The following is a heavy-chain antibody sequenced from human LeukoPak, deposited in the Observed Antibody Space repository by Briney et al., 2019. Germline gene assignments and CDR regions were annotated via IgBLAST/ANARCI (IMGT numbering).Heavy chain of an antibody. J-gene: IGHJ4*02. D-gene: IGHD3-9*01. CDR3: ARDRPRGFYDILTGAYYFDY. CDR2: ISAYNGNT. Sequence: ASVKVSCKASGYTFTSYGISWVRQAPGQGLEWMGWISAYNGNTNYAQKLQGRVTMTTDPSTSTAYMELRSLRSDDTAVYYCARDRPRGFYDILTGAYYFDYWGQGTLVTVSS. CDR1: GYTFTSYG. V-gene: IGHV1-18*01.